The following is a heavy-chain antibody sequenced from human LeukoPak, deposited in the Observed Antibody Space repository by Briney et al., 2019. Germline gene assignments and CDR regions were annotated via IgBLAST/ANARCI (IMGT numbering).Heavy chain of an antibody. V-gene: IGHV1-3*01. CDR3: ARVGAGLDY. Sequence: PGGSLRLSCAASGFTFSSYAMHWVRQAPGQRLEWMGWINAGNGNTKYSQKFQGRVTITRDTSASTAYMELSSLRSEDTAVYYCARVGAGLDYWGQGTLVTVSS. CDR2: INAGNGNT. D-gene: IGHD3-16*01. CDR1: GFTFSSYA. J-gene: IGHJ4*02.